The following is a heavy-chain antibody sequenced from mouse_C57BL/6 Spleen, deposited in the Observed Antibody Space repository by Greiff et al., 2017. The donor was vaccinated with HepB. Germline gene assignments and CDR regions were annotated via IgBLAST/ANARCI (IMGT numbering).Heavy chain of an antibody. J-gene: IGHJ1*03. Sequence: EVNVVESGGDLVKPGGSLKLSCAASGFTFSSYGMSWVRQTPDKRLEWVATISSGGSYTYYPDSVKGRFTISRDNAKNTLYLQMSSLKSEDTAMYYCARHNYYGSSYGEYFDVWGTGTTVTVSS. D-gene: IGHD1-1*01. CDR1: GFTFSSYG. V-gene: IGHV5-6*01. CDR2: ISSGGSYT. CDR3: ARHNYYGSSYGEYFDV.